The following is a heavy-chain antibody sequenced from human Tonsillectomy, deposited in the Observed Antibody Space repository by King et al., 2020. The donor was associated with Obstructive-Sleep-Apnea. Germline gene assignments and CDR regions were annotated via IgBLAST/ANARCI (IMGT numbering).Heavy chain of an antibody. J-gene: IGHJ2*01. Sequence: VQLVESEGGVVQPGRSLRLSCAASGFPFSSYTMHWVRQAPGKGLEWVAVISFDGSNKYYADSVKGRFTISRDNSKKTRYLQMISLGAEDTAVYYCARDASLTLPHWYFDLWGRGTLVTVSS. CDR1: GFPFSSYT. CDR3: ARDASLTLPHWYFDL. V-gene: IGHV3-30*04. CDR2: ISFDGSNK. D-gene: IGHD3-16*01.